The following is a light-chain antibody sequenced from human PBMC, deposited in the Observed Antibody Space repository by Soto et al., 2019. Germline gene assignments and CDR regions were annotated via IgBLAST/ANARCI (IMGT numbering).Light chain of an antibody. J-gene: IGKJ1*01. CDR2: DAS. CDR1: QSVSSY. Sequence: EIVLTQSPATLSLSPGERATLSCRASQSVSSYLAWYQQKPGQAPRLLIYDASNRATGIPARFSGSWSGTDFTLTISSLEPEDFAVYYCQQRSNWPRTCGQGTKVEIK. CDR3: QQRSNWPRT. V-gene: IGKV3-11*01.